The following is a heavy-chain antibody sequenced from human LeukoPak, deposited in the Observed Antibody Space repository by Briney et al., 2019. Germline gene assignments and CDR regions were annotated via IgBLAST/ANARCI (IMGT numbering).Heavy chain of an antibody. Sequence: PSETLSLTCTVSGASITTTNYYWGWIRQPPGKGLEWIGSLFYSGSTYFNPSLKSRVSISVDTSKNQFSLKVSSVTAADTAVYYCARHVYGGSRAYYYYGLDVWGQGTAVTVSS. CDR3: ARHVYGGSRAYYYYGLDV. J-gene: IGHJ6*02. D-gene: IGHD1-26*01. CDR1: GASITTTNYY. V-gene: IGHV4-39*01. CDR2: LFYSGST.